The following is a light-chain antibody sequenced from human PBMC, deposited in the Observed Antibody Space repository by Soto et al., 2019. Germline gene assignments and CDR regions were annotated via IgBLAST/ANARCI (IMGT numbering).Light chain of an antibody. CDR1: SGHSSYI. J-gene: IGLJ3*02. CDR2: LEGSGSY. Sequence: QSVLTQSSSASASLGSSVKLTCTLSSGHSSYIIAWHQQQPGKAPRYLMKLEGSGSYNKGSGAPDRFSGSSSGADRYLTISNLQFEDEADYYCETWDSNTPWVFGGGTKVTVL. CDR3: ETWDSNTPWV. V-gene: IGLV4-60*02.